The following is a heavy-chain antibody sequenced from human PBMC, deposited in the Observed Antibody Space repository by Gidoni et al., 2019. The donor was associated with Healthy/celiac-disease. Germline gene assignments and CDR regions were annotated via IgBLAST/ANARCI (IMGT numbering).Heavy chain of an antibody. J-gene: IGHJ4*02. Sequence: HVQLVQSGAEVKKPGASVKASCKASGYTFTSYSMHWVRQAPGQGLEWMGIINPSGGSTSYAQKFQGRVNMTRDTSTSTVYMELSSLRSEDTAVYYCARKSPNGIDYWGQGTLVTVSS. CDR3: ARKSPNGIDY. V-gene: IGHV1-46*01. D-gene: IGHD2-8*01. CDR1: GYTFTSYS. CDR2: INPSGGST.